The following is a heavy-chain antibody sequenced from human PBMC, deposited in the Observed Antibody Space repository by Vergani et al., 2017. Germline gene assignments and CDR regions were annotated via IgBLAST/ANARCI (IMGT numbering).Heavy chain of an antibody. J-gene: IGHJ6*02. CDR2: IIPIFGTA. V-gene: IGHV1-69*13. D-gene: IGHD1-26*01. CDR3: ARGGLYRGSWATGYGMDV. Sequence: QVQLVQSGAEVKKPGSSVKVSCKASGGTFSSYAISWVRQAPGQGLEWMGRIIPIFGTANYAQKFQGRVTITADESTSTAYMELSSLRSEDTAVYYCARGGLYRGSWATGYGMDVWGQGTTVTVSS. CDR1: GGTFSSYA.